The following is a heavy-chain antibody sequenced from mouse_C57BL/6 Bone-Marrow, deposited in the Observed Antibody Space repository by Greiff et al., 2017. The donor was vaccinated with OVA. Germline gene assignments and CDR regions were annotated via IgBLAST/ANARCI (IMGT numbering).Heavy chain of an antibody. Sequence: EVQRVESGPGLVKPSQSLSLTCSVTGYSITSGYYWNWIRQFPGNKLEWMGYISYDGSNNYNPSLKNRISITRDTSKNQFFLKLNSVTTEDTATYYCARDHYYGSSYWYFDVWGTGTTVTVSS. CDR1: GYSITSGYY. D-gene: IGHD1-1*01. CDR2: ISYDGSN. V-gene: IGHV3-6*01. CDR3: ARDHYYGSSYWYFDV. J-gene: IGHJ1*03.